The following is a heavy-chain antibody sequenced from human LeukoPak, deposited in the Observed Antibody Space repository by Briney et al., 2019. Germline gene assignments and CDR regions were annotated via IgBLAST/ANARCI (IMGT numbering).Heavy chain of an antibody. Sequence: GGSLRLSCVASGFTFSNYAMSWVRQAPGKRLEWVSAVTGRGSSTYYADSVKGRFTISRDNSRNTMFLQMNSLRAEDTAIYYCAKWGDFDILTGYYVSDFWGQGTLVTVSS. J-gene: IGHJ4*02. CDR1: GFTFSNYA. CDR2: VTGRGSST. V-gene: IGHV3-23*01. CDR3: AKWGDFDILTGYYVSDF. D-gene: IGHD3-9*01.